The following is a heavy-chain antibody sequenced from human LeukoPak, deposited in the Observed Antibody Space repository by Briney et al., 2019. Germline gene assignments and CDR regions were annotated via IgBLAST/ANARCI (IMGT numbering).Heavy chain of an antibody. CDR2: IYTNGST. CDR1: GGSISSYY. J-gene: IGHJ5*02. CDR3: ARQSAEGWFDP. Sequence: SETLSLTCTVSGGSISSYYWSWSRQPPGKGLEWVGYIYTNGSTNYNPSLKSRVTISVDTSKNQFYLKLSSVTAADTAVYYCARQSAEGWFDPWGQGTMVTVSS. V-gene: IGHV4-4*08.